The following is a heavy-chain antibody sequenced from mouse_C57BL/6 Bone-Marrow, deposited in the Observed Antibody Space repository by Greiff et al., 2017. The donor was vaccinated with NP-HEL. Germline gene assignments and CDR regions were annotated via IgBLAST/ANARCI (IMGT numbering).Heavy chain of an antibody. CDR1: GYTFTDYY. J-gene: IGHJ1*03. V-gene: IGHV1-26*01. D-gene: IGHD2-14*01. CDR3: AKGGRVLLGYFDV. CDR2: INPNNGGT. Sequence: VQLQQSGPELVKPGASVKISCKASGYTFTDYYMNWVKQSHGKSLEWIGDINPNNGGTSYNQKFKGKATLTVDKSSSTAYMELRSLTSEDSAVYYCAKGGRVLLGYFDVWGTGTTVTVSS.